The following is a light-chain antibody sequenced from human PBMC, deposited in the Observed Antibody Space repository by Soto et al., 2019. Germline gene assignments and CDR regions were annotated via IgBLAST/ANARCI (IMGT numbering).Light chain of an antibody. CDR2: GAS. J-gene: IGKJ5*01. CDR3: QQYNNWPFIT. CDR1: QSVRGN. Sequence: IVMTQSPATLSVTPGERAPLSCRASQSVRGNLAWYQQKPGQSPRLLIYGASSRATGIPARFSGSGSGTEFTLTISSLQSEDFAVYYCQQYNNWPFITFGQGTRLEIK. V-gene: IGKV3-15*01.